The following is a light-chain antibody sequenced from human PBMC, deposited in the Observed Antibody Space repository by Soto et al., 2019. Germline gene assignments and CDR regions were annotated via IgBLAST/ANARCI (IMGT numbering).Light chain of an antibody. J-gene: IGLJ1*01. CDR2: DVT. CDR1: SSDVGGYNY. CDR3: SSYTTSNTRQIV. V-gene: IGLV2-14*03. Sequence: QSVLTQPASVSGSPGQSITISCTGTSSDVGGYNYVSWYQHHPGKAPKLIIYDVTNRPSGASNPFSGSKSGNTASLTISGLQPEDEADYYCSSYTTSNTRQIVCGTGTKVTVL.